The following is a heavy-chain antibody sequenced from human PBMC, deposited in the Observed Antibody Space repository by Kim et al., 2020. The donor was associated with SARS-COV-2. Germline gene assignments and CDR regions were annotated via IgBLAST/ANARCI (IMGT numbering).Heavy chain of an antibody. CDR2: ISSGSSYI. J-gene: IGHJ4*02. CDR3: ARDPSSLVGDYGSKSLDY. CDR1: GFTFSSYT. Sequence: GGSLRLSCAASGFTFSSYTMNWVRQAPGKGLEWVSSISSGSSYIYYADSVKGRFTVSRDNAKNSLYLQMNSLRAEDTAVYYCARDPSSLVGDYGSKSLDYWGQGTLVTVSS. V-gene: IGHV3-21*01. D-gene: IGHD4-17*01.